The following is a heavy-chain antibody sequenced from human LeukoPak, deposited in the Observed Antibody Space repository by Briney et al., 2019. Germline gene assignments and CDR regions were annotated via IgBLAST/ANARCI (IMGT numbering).Heavy chain of an antibody. Sequence: GGSPRLSCAASGFTFSSYSMNWVRQAPGKGLEWVSSISSSSSYIYYADSVRGRFTISRDNAKNSLYLQMNSLRAEDTAVYYCARGGPPRKANWFDPWGQGTLVTVSS. V-gene: IGHV3-21*01. CDR1: GFTFSSYS. CDR3: ARGGPPRKANWFDP. D-gene: IGHD3-10*01. J-gene: IGHJ5*02. CDR2: ISSSSSYI.